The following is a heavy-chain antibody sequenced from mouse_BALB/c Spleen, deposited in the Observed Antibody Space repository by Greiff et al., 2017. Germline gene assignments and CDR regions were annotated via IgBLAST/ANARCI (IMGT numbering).Heavy chain of an antibody. CDR3: ARYHRYDEGFAY. CDR1: GDSITSGY. J-gene: IGHJ3*01. Sequence: EVQVVESGPSLVKPSQTLSLTCSVTGDSITSGYWNWIRKFPGNKLEYMGYISYSGSTYYNPSLKSRISITRDTSKNQYYLQLNSVTTEDTATYYCARYHRYDEGFAYWGQGTLVTVSA. V-gene: IGHV3-8*02. D-gene: IGHD2-14*01. CDR2: ISYSGST.